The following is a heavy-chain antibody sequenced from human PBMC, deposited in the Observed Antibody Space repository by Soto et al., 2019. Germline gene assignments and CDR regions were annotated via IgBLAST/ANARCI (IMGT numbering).Heavy chain of an antibody. CDR3: TTDGTRMYGGDY. Sequence: EVQLVESGGGLVQPGGSLRISCTTSDFPFCNGCMSWVRRAPGRGLEWVGRIQSKADSGTTDYAVPVKGRFPIARAGTKDTMSLHMQSLQHAATGVYYCTTDGTRMYGGDYWGQGTPVTVSS. D-gene: IGHD2-8*01. CDR2: IQSKADSGTT. J-gene: IGHJ4*02. CDR1: DFPFCNGC. V-gene: IGHV3-15*01.